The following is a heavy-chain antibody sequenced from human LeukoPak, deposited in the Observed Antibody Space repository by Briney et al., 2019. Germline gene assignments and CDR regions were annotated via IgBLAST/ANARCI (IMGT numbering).Heavy chain of an antibody. CDR2: IYYSGST. D-gene: IGHD6-13*01. CDR1: GGSISSSSYY. V-gene: IGHV4-39*01. CDR3: ASRYSQQLGGYFDY. J-gene: IGHJ4*02. Sequence: SETLSLTCTVSGGSISSSSYYWGWIRQPPGKGLEWIGSIYYSGSTYYNPSLKSRVTISVDTSKNQFSLKLSSVTAADTAVYYCASRYSQQLGGYFDYWGQGTLVTVSS.